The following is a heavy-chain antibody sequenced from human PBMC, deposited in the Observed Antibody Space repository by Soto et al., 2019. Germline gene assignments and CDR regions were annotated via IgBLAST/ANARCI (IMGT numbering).Heavy chain of an antibody. CDR3: ARHSERSGYALAFAV. V-gene: IGHV4-31*01. D-gene: IGHD5-12*01. CDR2: IYYRGST. Sequence: QVPLQESGPGLVKPSQTLSLTCTVSGGSISGGGYYWSWVRQHPGRGLEWIGDIYYRGSTNYNPSLKSLVTISINTPKNKFSLKLSSVTAADTAVYYWARHSERSGYALAFAVWGQGTLVIVSS. J-gene: IGHJ3*01. CDR1: GGSISGGGYY.